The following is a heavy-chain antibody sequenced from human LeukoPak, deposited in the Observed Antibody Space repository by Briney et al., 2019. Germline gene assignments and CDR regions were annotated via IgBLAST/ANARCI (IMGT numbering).Heavy chain of an antibody. Sequence: GGSLRLSCAASGFTLSSYSMNWVRQAPGKGLGWDSYIISSSSTIYYADSVKGRFTISRDNAKNSLYLQMHRLRAEDTAVYFCARGDDYGDWYFDYWGQGTLVTVHS. D-gene: IGHD4-17*01. CDR3: ARGDDYGDWYFDY. V-gene: IGHV3-48*01. CDR2: IISSSSTI. J-gene: IGHJ4*02. CDR1: GFTLSSYS.